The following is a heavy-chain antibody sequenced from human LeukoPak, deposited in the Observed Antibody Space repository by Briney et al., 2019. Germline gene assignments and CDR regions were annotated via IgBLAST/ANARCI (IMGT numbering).Heavy chain of an antibody. J-gene: IGHJ5*02. CDR2: INPNSGGT. V-gene: IGHV1-2*02. CDR1: GYSFTDYS. Sequence: ASVKVSCKASGYSFTDYSMNWVRQAPGQGLEWMGWINPNSGGTDYAQEFRGRVAMTRDTSISTAYMELSRLRSDDTAVYYCARIAIPGRHYFDPWGQGTLVTVSS. D-gene: IGHD2-2*02. CDR3: ARIAIPGRHYFDP.